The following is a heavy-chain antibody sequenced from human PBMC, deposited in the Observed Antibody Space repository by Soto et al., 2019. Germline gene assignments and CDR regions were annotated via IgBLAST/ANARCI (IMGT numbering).Heavy chain of an antibody. CDR2: VYYTGST. CDR1: GGSISGSY. Sequence: SETLSLTCSVSGGSISGSYWSWIRQSPGKGLEWLGYVYYTGSTNYSPSLRSRVSISVDTSKNEFSLRLSSVTAADTAVYFCVRSVAVPGAHIDYWGQGTQVTVS. CDR3: VRSVAVPGAHIDY. D-gene: IGHD6-19*01. V-gene: IGHV4-59*01. J-gene: IGHJ4*02.